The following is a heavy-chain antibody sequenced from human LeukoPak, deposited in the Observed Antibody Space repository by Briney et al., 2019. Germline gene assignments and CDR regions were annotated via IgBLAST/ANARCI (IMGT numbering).Heavy chain of an antibody. CDR1: GGSFSGYY. CDR3: AREVVVVPASISRRRRDNRFDP. Sequence: SETLSPTCAVYGGSFSGYYWTWIRQPPGKGLEWIGDINSSGSTNYNPSLKSRVTILVDTSKNQLSLKLNSVTAADTAVYYCAREVVVVPASISRRRRDNRFDPWGQGTLVTVSS. CDR2: INSSGST. J-gene: IGHJ5*02. V-gene: IGHV4-34*01. D-gene: IGHD2-2*01.